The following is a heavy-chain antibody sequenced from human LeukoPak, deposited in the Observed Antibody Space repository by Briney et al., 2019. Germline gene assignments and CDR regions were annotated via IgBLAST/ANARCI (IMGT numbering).Heavy chain of an antibody. J-gene: IGHJ4*02. CDR3: AKVRVYYDFWSGLDY. Sequence: GGSLRLSCAASGFTFRNYGMHWVRQAPGKGLEWVAVISYGGNYKFYADSVKGRFTISRDNSKNTLYLQMNSLRAEDTAVYYCAKVRVYYDFWSGLDYWGQGTLVTVSS. D-gene: IGHD3-3*01. CDR2: ISYGGNYK. V-gene: IGHV3-30*18. CDR1: GFTFRNYG.